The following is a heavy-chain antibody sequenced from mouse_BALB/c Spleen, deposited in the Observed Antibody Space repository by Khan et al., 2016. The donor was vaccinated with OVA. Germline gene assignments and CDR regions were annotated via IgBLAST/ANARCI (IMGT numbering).Heavy chain of an antibody. CDR3: ARLAYYYDSEGFAY. Sequence: EVELVESGGDVVKPGGSLKLSCAASGFTFSTYDMSWVRQTPDKRLEWVATVSTGGHYTYYPDTVKGRFTISRDNAKNTLYLQMNSLKSEDTAMFYCARLAYYYDSEGFAYWGQGTLVTVSA. D-gene: IGHD1-1*01. J-gene: IGHJ3*01. V-gene: IGHV5-6*01. CDR1: GFTFSTYD. CDR2: VSTGGHYT.